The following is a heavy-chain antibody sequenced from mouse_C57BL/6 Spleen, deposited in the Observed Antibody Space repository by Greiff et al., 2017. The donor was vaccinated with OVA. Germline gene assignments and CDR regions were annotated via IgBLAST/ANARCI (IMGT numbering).Heavy chain of an antibody. CDR3: ARQGGYYTFPFAY. V-gene: IGHV5-9*01. J-gene: IGHJ3*01. Sequence: DVKLVESGGGLVKPGGSLKLSCAASGFTFSSYTMSWVRQTPEKRLEWVATISGGGGNTYYPDSVKGRFTISRDNAKNTLYLQMSSLRSEDTALYYCARQGGYYTFPFAYWGQGTLVTVSA. CDR1: GFTFSSYT. D-gene: IGHD2-3*01. CDR2: ISGGGGNT.